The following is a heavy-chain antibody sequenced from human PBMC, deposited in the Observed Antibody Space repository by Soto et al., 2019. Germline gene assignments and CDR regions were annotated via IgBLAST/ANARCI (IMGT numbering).Heavy chain of an antibody. D-gene: IGHD6-19*01. CDR1: GGSISSSSYY. J-gene: IGHJ4*02. CDR2: IYYSGST. V-gene: IGHV4-39*01. CDR3: ARHDPGYSSGNGDY. Sequence: QLQLQESGPGLVKPSETLSLTCTVSGGSISSSSYYWGWIRQPPGKGLEWIGSIYYSGSTYYNPSLKSRVTISVDTSKNQFSLKLSSVTAADTAVYYCARHDPGYSSGNGDYWGQGTLVTVSS.